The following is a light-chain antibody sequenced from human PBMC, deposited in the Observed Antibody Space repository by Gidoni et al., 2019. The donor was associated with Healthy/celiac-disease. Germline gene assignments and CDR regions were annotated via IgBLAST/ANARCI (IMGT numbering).Light chain of an antibody. CDR1: SRDVGGYNY. Sequence: QSALTQPASVSGSPGQSSTISCTGTSRDVGGYNYVAWYQQHPGKAPKLLIYDVSNRPSGVSTRFSGSKSGNTASLTISALQAEDEADYYCSSYTSSSTLVFGGGTKLTVL. CDR2: DVS. V-gene: IGLV2-14*01. CDR3: SSYTSSSTLV. J-gene: IGLJ2*01.